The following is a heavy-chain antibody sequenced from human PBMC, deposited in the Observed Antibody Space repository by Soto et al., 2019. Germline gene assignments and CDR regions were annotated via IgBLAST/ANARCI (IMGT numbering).Heavy chain of an antibody. CDR3: ARVGAGCSRASCFLEN. CDR2: THPTGNS. CDR1: GDSVSSNNW. J-gene: IGHJ4*02. V-gene: IGHV4-4*02. D-gene: IGHD2-2*01. Sequence: QVQLQASGPGLVKPSGTLSLTCTVSGDSVSSNNWWNWVRQSPGKGLDWIGETHPTGNSNYHPSLKGRVNISVATSKNRFSLILTSVTAADTAVNFCARVGAGCSRASCFLENWGRGTLVTVSS.